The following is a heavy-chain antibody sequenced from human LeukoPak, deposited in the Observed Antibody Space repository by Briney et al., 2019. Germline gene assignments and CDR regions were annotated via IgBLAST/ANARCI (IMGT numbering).Heavy chain of an antibody. CDR1: GFTFDGYG. Sequence: GGSLRLSCAASGFTFDGYGMSWVRQAPGKGLEWVSGINWNGGSTGYADSVKGRFTISRDNAKNSLYLQMNSLRAEDTALYYCARAIVSTSSYYYMDVWGKGTTVTVSS. CDR3: ARAIVSTSSYYYMDV. CDR2: INWNGGST. V-gene: IGHV3-20*04. D-gene: IGHD2-2*01. J-gene: IGHJ6*03.